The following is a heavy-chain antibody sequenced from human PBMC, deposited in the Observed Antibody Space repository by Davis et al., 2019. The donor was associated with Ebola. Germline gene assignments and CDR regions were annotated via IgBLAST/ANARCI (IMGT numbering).Heavy chain of an antibody. D-gene: IGHD3-10*01. CDR2: INPNSGGT. CDR1: GYTFTGYY. Sequence: ASVKVSCKASGYTFTGYYMHWVRQAPGQGLEWMGRINPNSGGTNYAQKFQGRVTMTRDTSISTAYMELSRLRSDDTVVYYCARGGLLWFGEENYYGMDVWGQGTTVTVSS. J-gene: IGHJ6*02. V-gene: IGHV1-2*05. CDR3: ARGGLLWFGEENYYGMDV.